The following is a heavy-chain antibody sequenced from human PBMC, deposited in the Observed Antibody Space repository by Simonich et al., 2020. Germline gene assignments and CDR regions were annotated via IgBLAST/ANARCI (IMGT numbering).Heavy chain of an antibody. CDR3: ARTYSGSYYYFDY. J-gene: IGHJ4*02. CDR2: MNPNSDNT. V-gene: IGHV1-8*03. Sequence: VQLVQSGAEVKKPGASVKVSCKASGYTFTSYDINWVRQATGQGLELMGWMNPNSDNTGYAQKFQGRVTSTRNTSISTAYMELSSLRSEDTAVYYCARTYSGSYYYFDYWGQGTLVTVSS. D-gene: IGHD1-26*01. CDR1: GYTFTSYD.